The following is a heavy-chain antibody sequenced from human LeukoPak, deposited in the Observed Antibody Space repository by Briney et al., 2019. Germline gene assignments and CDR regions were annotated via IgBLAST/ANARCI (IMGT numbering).Heavy chain of an antibody. CDR2: IRSRTNSYAT. Sequence: QSGGSLTLSCAASGFTFSGSALHWVRQASGKGLEGVGRIRSRTNSYATVYAASVKGTFTIPRDDSKNMAYLQMTSLKTEDTAVYYCTALGVAAYWGQGTLVTVSS. V-gene: IGHV3-73*01. D-gene: IGHD6-19*01. J-gene: IGHJ4*02. CDR1: GFTFSGSA. CDR3: TALGVAAY.